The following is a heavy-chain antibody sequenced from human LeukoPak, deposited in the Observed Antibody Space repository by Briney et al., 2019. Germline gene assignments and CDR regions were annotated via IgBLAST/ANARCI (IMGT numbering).Heavy chain of an antibody. CDR2: IYYSGST. J-gene: IGHJ6*02. CDR1: GGSISGYY. V-gene: IGHV4-59*08. CDR3: ARYEYNYGSGTYYYYGLDV. Sequence: SETLSLTCTVSGGSISGYYWSWIRQPPGKGLEWIGYIYYSGSTNYNPSLKSRVTISLDTSKNQFSLRLSSVTAADTAVYYCARYEYNYGSGTYYYYGLDVWGQGTTVTVSS. D-gene: IGHD3-10*01.